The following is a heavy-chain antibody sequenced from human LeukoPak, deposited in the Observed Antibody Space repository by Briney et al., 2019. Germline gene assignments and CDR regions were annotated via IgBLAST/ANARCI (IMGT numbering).Heavy chain of an antibody. CDR1: GFTFSSYW. J-gene: IGHJ4*02. CDR2: IKQDGSEK. V-gene: IGHV3-7*03. Sequence: GGSLRLSCAASGFTFSSYWMSWVRQAPGKGLEWVANIKQDGSEKYYVDSVKGRFTISRDNAKNSLYLQMKSLRAEDTAVYYCANKINYDFWSGYGGAIDYFDYWGQGTLVTVSS. D-gene: IGHD3-3*01. CDR3: ANKINYDFWSGYGGAIDYFDY.